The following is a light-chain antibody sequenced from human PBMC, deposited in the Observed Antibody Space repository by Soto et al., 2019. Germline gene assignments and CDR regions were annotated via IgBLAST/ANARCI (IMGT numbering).Light chain of an antibody. CDR1: ISDVGGYNH. Sequence: QSALTQPPSASGSPGQSVTISCAGSISDVGGYNHVSWYQQHTGKAPKLLIYEVTKRPSGVPARFSGSKSGNTTSLTVSGRQGDDEADYYCSSYAGTNNVIFGGGTKLTVL. CDR2: EVT. J-gene: IGLJ2*01. CDR3: SSYAGTNNVI. V-gene: IGLV2-8*01.